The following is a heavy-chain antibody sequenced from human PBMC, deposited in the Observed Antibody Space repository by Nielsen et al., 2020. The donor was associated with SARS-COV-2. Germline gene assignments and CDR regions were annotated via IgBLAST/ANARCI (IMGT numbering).Heavy chain of an antibody. D-gene: IGHD4-17*01. CDR2: ISVYNSNT. J-gene: IGHJ4*02. V-gene: IGHV1-18*01. CDR3: ATTGYGDYVNY. Sequence: ASVKVSCKASGYTFASYGITWVRQAPGQGLEWMGWISVYNSNTDYAQSLQGRVTMTADTSTSTAYMELRGLRSDDTAVYYCATTGYGDYVNYWGQGTLVTVSS. CDR1: GYTFASYG.